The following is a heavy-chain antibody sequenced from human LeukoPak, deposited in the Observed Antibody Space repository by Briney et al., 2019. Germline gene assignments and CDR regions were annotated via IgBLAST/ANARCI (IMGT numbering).Heavy chain of an antibody. CDR3: AKDLRADYGGNPFDY. J-gene: IGHJ4*02. Sequence: SGGSLRLSCAASGFTFSSYAMSWVRQAPGKGLEWVSAISGSGGSTYYADSVKGRFTISRDNSKNTLYLQMNSLRAEDTAVYYCAKDLRADYGGNPFDYWGQGTLVTVSS. V-gene: IGHV3-23*01. D-gene: IGHD4-23*01. CDR2: ISGSGGST. CDR1: GFTFSSYA.